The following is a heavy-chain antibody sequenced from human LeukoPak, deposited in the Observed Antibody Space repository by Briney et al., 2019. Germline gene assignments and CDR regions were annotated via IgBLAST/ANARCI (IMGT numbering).Heavy chain of an antibody. V-gene: IGHV4-59*08. Sequence: SQTLSLTCTVSGGSISRYYWSWIRQPPGKGLEWIGYISYSGSTNYNPSLKSRVTISVDTSKNQFSLKLNSVTATDTAVYYCARHSGSYYDNYDYWGQGTLVTVSS. D-gene: IGHD1-26*01. CDR1: GGSISRYY. J-gene: IGHJ4*02. CDR3: ARHSGSYYDNYDY. CDR2: ISYSGST.